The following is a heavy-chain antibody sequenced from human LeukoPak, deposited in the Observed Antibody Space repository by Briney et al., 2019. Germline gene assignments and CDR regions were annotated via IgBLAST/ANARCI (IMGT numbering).Heavy chain of an antibody. V-gene: IGHV3-23*01. CDR3: AKGSSGYFADL. CDR1: GFIFNNCG. CDR2: ISNDGGGI. D-gene: IGHD6-19*01. J-gene: IGHJ5*02. Sequence: GGSLRLSCAASGFIFNNCGLIWVRQAAGEGLEWVSAISNDGGGIQYAAFVEGRFTISRDNSKKTLFLHMSSLRAEDTALYYCAKGSSGYFADLWGQGTLVTVSS.